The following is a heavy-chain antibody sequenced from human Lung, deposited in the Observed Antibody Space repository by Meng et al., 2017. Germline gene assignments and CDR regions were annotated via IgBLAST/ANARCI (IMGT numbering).Heavy chain of an antibody. CDR2: INSGSNYI. D-gene: IGHD4-17*01. CDR3: ARGVDITVTKYHFDY. CDR1: GFTFSTYS. V-gene: IGHV3-21*01. Sequence: EVQLVESGGGLVKPGGSRRLSCAASGFTFSTYSMNWVRQAPGKGLGWVSSINSGSNYIYYAHSVKGRFTISRDSAKNSVYLQMNSLRAEDTAVYYCARGVDITVTKYHFDYWGQGILVTVSS. J-gene: IGHJ4*02.